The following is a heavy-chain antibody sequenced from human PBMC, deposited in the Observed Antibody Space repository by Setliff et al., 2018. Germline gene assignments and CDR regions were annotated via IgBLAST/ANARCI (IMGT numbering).Heavy chain of an antibody. CDR2: IYPGDSDT. CDR3: ARHRWAIDDAFDI. CDR1: GYSFTSYW. V-gene: IGHV5-51*01. J-gene: IGHJ3*02. Sequence: GESLKISCKGSGYSFTSYWIGWVRQMPGKGLEWMGIIYPGDSDTRCSPSFQGQVTISANKSISTAYLQWSSLKASDTAMYYCARHRWAIDDAFDIWGQGTMVTV. D-gene: IGHD3-16*01.